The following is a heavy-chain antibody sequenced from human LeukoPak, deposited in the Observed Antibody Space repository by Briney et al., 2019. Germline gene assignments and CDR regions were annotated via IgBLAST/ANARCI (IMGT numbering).Heavy chain of an antibody. CDR2: ISSSGSTI. D-gene: IGHD3-10*01. J-gene: IGHJ4*02. CDR1: GFTFSDYY. V-gene: IGHV3-11*04. CDR3: ARDWGYYGSGSYYLRGGRFDY. Sequence: GGSLRLSCAASGFTFSDYYMSWIRQAPGKGLEWVSYISSSGSTIYYADSVKGRFTISRDNAKNSLYLQMNSLRAEDTAVYYCARDWGYYGSGSYYLRGGRFDYWGQGTLVTVSS.